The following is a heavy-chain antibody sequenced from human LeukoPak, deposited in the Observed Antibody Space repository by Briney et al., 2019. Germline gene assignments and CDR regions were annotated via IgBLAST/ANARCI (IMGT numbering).Heavy chain of an antibody. Sequence: PGGSLRLSCAASGFTFRTYCMSWVRQAPGKGLKWVANIMQDGNDKYYVDSVKGRFTISRDNAKNSLYLQMNSLRAEDTAVYYCAELGITMIGGVWGKGTTVTISS. J-gene: IGHJ6*04. CDR1: GFTFRTYC. D-gene: IGHD3-10*02. V-gene: IGHV3-7*01. CDR2: IMQDGNDK. CDR3: AELGITMIGGV.